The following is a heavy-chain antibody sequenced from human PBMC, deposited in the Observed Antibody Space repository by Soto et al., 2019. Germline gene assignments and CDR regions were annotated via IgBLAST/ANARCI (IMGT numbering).Heavy chain of an antibody. CDR3: ARSSNDFGTYGAFDY. V-gene: IGHV5-51*01. CDR1: GYSFSTYW. CDR2: IYPADSDT. D-gene: IGHD4-4*01. Sequence: GESLKISCQISGYSFSTYWLAWVRQMPGKGLELMGLIYPADSDTRYSTSFQGQVTLSADKSITTAYLHLSNLKASDTAMYYCARSSNDFGTYGAFDYWGQGTRVTVSS. J-gene: IGHJ4*02.